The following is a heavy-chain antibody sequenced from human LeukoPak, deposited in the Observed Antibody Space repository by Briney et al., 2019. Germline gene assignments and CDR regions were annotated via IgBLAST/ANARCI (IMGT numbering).Heavy chain of an antibody. CDR3: ATSKWFGIETEY. V-gene: IGHV4-34*01. CDR1: GGSFSDYF. CDR2: INPSGTT. J-gene: IGHJ4*02. D-gene: IGHD3-10*01. Sequence: SETLSLTCAVYGGSFSDYFWTWFRQPPGKGLEWIGEINPSGTTKYHPSLKSRVTISGDTSKNQISLELSAVTAADTAVYYCATSKWFGIETEYWGQGTLVTVSS.